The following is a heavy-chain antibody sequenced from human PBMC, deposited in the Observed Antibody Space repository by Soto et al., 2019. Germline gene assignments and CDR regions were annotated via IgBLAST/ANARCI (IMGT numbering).Heavy chain of an antibody. CDR2: ISSSSSTI. D-gene: IGHD6-19*01. V-gene: IGHV3-48*01. Sequence: EVQLVESGGGLVQPGGSLRLSCAASGFTFSSYSMNWVRQAPGKGLEWVSYISSSSSTIYYAESVKGRFTISIDNAKNSLYLQMNSLRAEDTAVYYCARDQAVAGTWYYYYMDVWGKGTTVTVSS. CDR1: GFTFSSYS. CDR3: ARDQAVAGTWYYYYMDV. J-gene: IGHJ6*03.